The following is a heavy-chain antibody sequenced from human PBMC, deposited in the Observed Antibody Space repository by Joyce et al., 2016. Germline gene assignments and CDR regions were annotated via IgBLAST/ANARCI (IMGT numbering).Heavy chain of an antibody. J-gene: IGHJ5*02. V-gene: IGHV3-74*01. D-gene: IGHD1-26*01. Sequence: EVQLVESGGGSVQPGGSLRLSCAVSGFPCSKYWMFWVRQNPGKGLVWISRIDPDGTAAIHADSVRGRFAISRDNTKNRLYLQMSSLTAEETAVYYCARSQAWSYGLSCGQGSLVTVSS. CDR2: IDPDGTAA. CDR1: GFPCSKYW. CDR3: ARSQAWSYGLS.